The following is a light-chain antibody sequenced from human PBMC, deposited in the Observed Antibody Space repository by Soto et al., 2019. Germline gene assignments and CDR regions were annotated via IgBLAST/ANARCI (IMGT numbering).Light chain of an antibody. V-gene: IGLV2-23*01. CDR1: SNDVGYYNL. CDR2: EDN. Sequence: QSALTQPASVSGSPGQSITISCIGVSNDVGYYNLVSWYQQLPGQAPRLMIYEDNKRPSGVSNRFSGSKSGNTASLTISGLQFEDEADYYCCSYVGSSSVFGGSTQLTVL. CDR3: CSYVGSSSV. J-gene: IGLJ7*01.